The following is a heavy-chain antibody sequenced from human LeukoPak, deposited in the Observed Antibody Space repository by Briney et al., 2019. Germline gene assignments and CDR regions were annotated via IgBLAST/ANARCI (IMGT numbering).Heavy chain of an antibody. Sequence: GGSLRLSCAASGFTFSTCAMSWVRQAPGKGLEWVSTISGGGRSTDYAHSVKGLFTISRDNSKNTLYLQMNSLRAEDTAVYYCARERYFDYWGQGTLVTVSS. V-gene: IGHV3-23*01. CDR2: ISGGGRST. CDR3: ARERYFDY. J-gene: IGHJ4*02. CDR1: GFTFSTCA.